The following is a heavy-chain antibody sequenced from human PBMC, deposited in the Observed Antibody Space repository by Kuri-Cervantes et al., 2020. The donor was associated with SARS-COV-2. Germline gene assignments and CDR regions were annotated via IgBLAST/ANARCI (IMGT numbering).Heavy chain of an antibody. Sequence: ASVKVSCKASGYTFTSYAMHWVRQAPGQRLEWMGWSNAGNGNTKYSQEFQGRVTITRDTSASTAYMELSSLRSEDTAVCYCARAGSGWYGRWFDPWGQGTLVTVSS. V-gene: IGHV1-3*01. CDR1: GYTFTSYA. J-gene: IGHJ5*02. CDR2: SNAGNGNT. CDR3: ARAGSGWYGRWFDP. D-gene: IGHD6-19*01.